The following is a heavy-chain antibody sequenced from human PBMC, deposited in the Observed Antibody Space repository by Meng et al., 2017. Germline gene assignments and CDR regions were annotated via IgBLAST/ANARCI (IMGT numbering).Heavy chain of an antibody. CDR1: GFTVSSNY. CDR3: ARVRCSYGDPLDAFDI. V-gene: IGHV3-53*04. J-gene: IGHJ3*02. Sequence: GESLKISCAASGFTVSSNYMSWVRQAPGKGLEWVSVIYSGGSTYYADSVKGRFTISRHNSKNTLYLQMNSLRAEDTAVYYCARVRCSYGDPLDAFDIWGQGTMVTVSS. CDR2: IYSGGST. D-gene: IGHD5-18*01.